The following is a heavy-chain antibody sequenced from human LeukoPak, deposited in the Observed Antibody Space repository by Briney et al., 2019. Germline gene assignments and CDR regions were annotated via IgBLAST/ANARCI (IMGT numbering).Heavy chain of an antibody. J-gene: IGHJ4*02. CDR3: ARGRALRYFDWFSGGRLALDY. V-gene: IGHV1-2*02. CDR2: INPNSGGT. CDR1: GYTFTGYY. D-gene: IGHD3-9*01. Sequence: GASVKVSCKASGYTFTGYYMHWVRQAPGQGLEWMGWINPNSGGTNYAQKLQGRVTMTTDTSTSTAYMELRSLRSGDTAVYYCARGRALRYFDWFSGGRLALDYWGQGTLVTVSS.